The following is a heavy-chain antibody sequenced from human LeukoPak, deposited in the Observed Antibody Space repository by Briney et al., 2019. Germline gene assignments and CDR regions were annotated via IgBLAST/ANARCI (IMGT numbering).Heavy chain of an antibody. V-gene: IGHV3-20*04. J-gene: IGHJ4*02. Sequence: PGGSLRLSCAASEFSVGSNYMTWVRQAPGKGLEWVSGINWNGGSTGYADSAKGRFTISRDNAKNSLYLQMNSLRAEDTALYYCARDSSSWSRSFDYWGQGTLVTVSS. D-gene: IGHD6-13*01. CDR2: INWNGGST. CDR3: ARDSSSWSRSFDY. CDR1: EFSVGSNY.